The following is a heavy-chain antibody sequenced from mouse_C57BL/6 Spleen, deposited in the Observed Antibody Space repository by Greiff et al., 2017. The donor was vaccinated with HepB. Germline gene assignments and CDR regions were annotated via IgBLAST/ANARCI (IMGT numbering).Heavy chain of an antibody. V-gene: IGHV1-63*01. CDR3: ARHGSSSYWYFDV. CDR1: GYTFTNYW. Sequence: QVQLKESGAELVRPGPSVKMSCKASGYTFTNYWIGWAKQRPGHGLEWIGDIYPGGGYTNYNEKFKGKATLTADKSSSTAYMQFSSLTSEDSAIYYCARHGSSSYWYFDVWGTGTTVTVSS. J-gene: IGHJ1*03. D-gene: IGHD1-1*01. CDR2: IYPGGGYT.